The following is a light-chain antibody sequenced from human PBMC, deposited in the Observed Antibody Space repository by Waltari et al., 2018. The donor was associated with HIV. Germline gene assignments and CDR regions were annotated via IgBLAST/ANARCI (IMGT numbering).Light chain of an antibody. CDR2: DVN. J-gene: IGLJ2*01. CDR1: SSDVGGYNY. Sequence: QSALTQPRSVSGSPGQSVTISCTGTSSDVGGYNYFSWYQHPPGKAPKFMIYDVNTRPSGVPDRFSCSKSGNTASLTISGLQAEDEADYYCCSYADNYPVVFGGGTKLTVL. V-gene: IGLV2-11*01. CDR3: CSYADNYPVV.